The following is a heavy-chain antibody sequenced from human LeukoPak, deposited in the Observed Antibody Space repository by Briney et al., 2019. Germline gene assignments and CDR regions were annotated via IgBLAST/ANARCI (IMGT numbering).Heavy chain of an antibody. Sequence: GGSLRLSCAASGFTFDDYGMSWVRQAPGKGLEWVSGINWNGGSTGYADSVEGRFTISRDNAKNSLYLQMNSLRAEDTTLYYCARAQGSGWYVDYWGQGTLVTVSS. CDR1: GFTFDDYG. D-gene: IGHD6-19*01. CDR3: ARAQGSGWYVDY. V-gene: IGHV3-20*04. J-gene: IGHJ4*02. CDR2: INWNGGST.